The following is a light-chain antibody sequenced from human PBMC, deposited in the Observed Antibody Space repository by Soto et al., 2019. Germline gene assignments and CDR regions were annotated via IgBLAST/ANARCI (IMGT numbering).Light chain of an antibody. CDR1: QSVSSTY. J-gene: IGKJ1*01. CDR2: GAS. CDR3: QQYGSSPWT. Sequence: EIVLTQSPGTLSLSPGERVTLSCRASQSVSSTYLAWYQQKPGQAPRLLIYGASSRAAGIPDRFSGSGSGTDFTLTINRLEPDDFAVYYCQQYGSSPWTFGQGTKL. V-gene: IGKV3-20*01.